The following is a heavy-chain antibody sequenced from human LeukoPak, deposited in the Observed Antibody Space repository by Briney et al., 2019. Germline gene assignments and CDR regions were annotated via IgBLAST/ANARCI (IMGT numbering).Heavy chain of an antibody. D-gene: IGHD2-15*01. Sequence: SETLSLTCAVYGGSFSGYYWSWIRQSSGKGLEWIGEINLSGSAKYNPSLKSRVSISVTLSKNQFSLDLSSVTAADTAVYYCARNYIVVVVAAIKRPTYFDYWGQGTLVTVSS. CDR1: GGSFSGYY. V-gene: IGHV4-34*01. CDR3: ARNYIVVVVAAIKRPTYFDY. CDR2: INLSGSA. J-gene: IGHJ4*02.